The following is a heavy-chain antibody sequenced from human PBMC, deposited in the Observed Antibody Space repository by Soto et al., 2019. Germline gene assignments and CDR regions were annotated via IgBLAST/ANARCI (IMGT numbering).Heavy chain of an antibody. CDR2: IYHTGNT. D-gene: IGHD3-22*01. V-gene: IGHV4-39*01. CDR1: GGSISNSRYY. CDR3: ARDYYDSSDYTTNWFDP. J-gene: IGHJ5*02. Sequence: PSETLSLPCTVSGGSISNSRYYWAWVRPPPGKGLEWIGSIYHTGNTYYNPSLRSRVTISVDTSKNQFSLKLTSVTAADTAVYYCARDYYDSSDYTTNWFDPWGQGNLVTVS.